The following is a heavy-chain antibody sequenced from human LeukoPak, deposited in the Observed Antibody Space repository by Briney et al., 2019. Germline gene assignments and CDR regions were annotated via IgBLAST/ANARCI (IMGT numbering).Heavy chain of an antibody. D-gene: IGHD3-22*01. V-gene: IGHV4-61*02. Sequence: SETLSLTCTVSGGSIRSGSYYWSWIRQPAGKGLERIGRIYTSGSTNYNPSLKSRVTISVDTSKNQFSLKLSSVTAADTAVYYCARDLYYYDSSGYYLWGFDIWGQGTMVTVSS. CDR3: ARDLYYYDSSGYYLWGFDI. CDR2: IYTSGST. CDR1: GGSIRSGSYY. J-gene: IGHJ3*02.